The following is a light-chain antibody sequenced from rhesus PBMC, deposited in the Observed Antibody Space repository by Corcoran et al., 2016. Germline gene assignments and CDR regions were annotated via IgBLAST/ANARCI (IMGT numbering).Light chain of an antibody. Sequence: DIQMTQSPSSLSASVGDRVTITCRASQGISTYLNWYQQKPGKAPKRLIYAASSLESGVPSRFSGSGSGTDFTLTISSLPPEDFATYYCLQYNSDPYSFGQGTKVEIK. V-gene: IGKV1-43*02. CDR3: LQYNSDPYS. CDR1: QGISTY. J-gene: IGKJ2*01. CDR2: AAS.